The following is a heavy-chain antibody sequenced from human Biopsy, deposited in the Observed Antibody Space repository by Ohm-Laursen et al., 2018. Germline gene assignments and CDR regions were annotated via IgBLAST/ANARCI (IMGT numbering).Heavy chain of an antibody. CDR1: GFIFSDYG. V-gene: IGHV3-9*01. CDR2: ISGSSNNI. Sequence: SLRLSCAVSGFIFSDYGMHWVRQAPGKGLEWVSGISGSSNNIIYADSVKGRFSIFRDNAKHSLYLQMNSLRAEDTALYYCAKDLGQVTAAIGYWGQGTLVTVSS. J-gene: IGHJ4*02. CDR3: AKDLGQVTAAIGY. D-gene: IGHD2-21*02.